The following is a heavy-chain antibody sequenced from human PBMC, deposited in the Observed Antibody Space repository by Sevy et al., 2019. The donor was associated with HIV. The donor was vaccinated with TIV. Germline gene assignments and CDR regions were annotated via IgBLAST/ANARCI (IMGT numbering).Heavy chain of an antibody. D-gene: IGHD3-10*01. CDR3: AGVGLAGYFFDS. J-gene: IGHJ4*02. Sequence: SETLSLTCTVSGGSISSYYWSWIRQPPGKGLEWVGYIYSSGSTNYNPSLKSRVTISVDTSKNQFSLKLSSVTAADTAVYYWAGVGLAGYFFDSWGQGNLVTVSS. CDR1: GGSISSYY. CDR2: IYSSGST. V-gene: IGHV4-59*13.